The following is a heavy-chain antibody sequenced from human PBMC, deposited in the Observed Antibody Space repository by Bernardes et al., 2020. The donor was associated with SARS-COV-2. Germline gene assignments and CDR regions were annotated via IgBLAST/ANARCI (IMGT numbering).Heavy chain of an antibody. V-gene: IGHV4-34*01. CDR1: GGSFSGYY. J-gene: IGHJ4*02. CDR3: ARGRYCSSTSCPRRRYYFDY. Sequence: SETLSLTCAVYGGSFSGYYWSWIRQPPGKGLEWIGEINHSGSTNYNPSLKSRVTISVDTSKNQFSLKLSSVTAADTAVYYCARGRYCSSTSCPRRRYYFDYWGQGTLVTVSS. CDR2: INHSGST. D-gene: IGHD2-2*01.